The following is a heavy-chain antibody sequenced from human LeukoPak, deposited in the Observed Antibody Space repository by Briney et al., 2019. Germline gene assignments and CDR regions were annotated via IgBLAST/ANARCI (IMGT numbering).Heavy chain of an antibody. V-gene: IGHV1-46*01. CDR3: ARFPNTAMVMGLEYYYYGMDV. Sequence: ASVKVSCKASGYTFTSYYMHWVRQAPGQGLEWMGIINPSGGSTSYAQKFQGRVTMTRDTSTSTAYMELSSLRSEDTAVYYCARFPNTAMVMGLEYYYYGMDVWDQGTTVTVSS. CDR2: INPSGGST. CDR1: GYTFTSYY. D-gene: IGHD5-18*01. J-gene: IGHJ6*02.